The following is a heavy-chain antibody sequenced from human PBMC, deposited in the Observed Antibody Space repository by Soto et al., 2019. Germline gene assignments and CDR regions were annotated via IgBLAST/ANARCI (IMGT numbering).Heavy chain of an antibody. CDR2: IHHSGST. CDR1: AGSISSSNW. D-gene: IGHD3-22*01. V-gene: IGHV4-4*02. CDR3: ARTSYYDSSGYYNMDV. J-gene: IGHJ6*02. Sequence: QVQLQESGPGLVKPSGTLSLTCAVSAGSISSSNWWTWVRQSPGKGLEWIEEIHHSGSTNYNPSLKSRVTISVDTSKNQFSLKLTSVTAADTADYYCARTSYYDSSGYYNMDVWGQGTTVTVSS.